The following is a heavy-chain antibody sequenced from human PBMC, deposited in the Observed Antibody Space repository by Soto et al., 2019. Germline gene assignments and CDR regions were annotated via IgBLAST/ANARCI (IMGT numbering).Heavy chain of an antibody. CDR1: GHTFTGHH. V-gene: IGHV1-2*02. D-gene: IGHD7-27*01. CDR3: GLEPTGTGGFDY. J-gene: IGHJ4*02. Sequence: QVQLVQSGPEVKMPGASVKVSCKASGHTFTGHHMHWVRQAPGQGLEWMAYIDLDSSHTKYAQRFQGRVTTPRDTSITTAYMELSGLRSDDTALYYCGLEPTGTGGFDYWGQGTLLTVSS. CDR2: IDLDSSHT.